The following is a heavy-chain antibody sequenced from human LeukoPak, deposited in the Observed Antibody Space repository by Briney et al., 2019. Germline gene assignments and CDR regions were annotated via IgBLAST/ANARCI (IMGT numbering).Heavy chain of an antibody. J-gene: IGHJ6*02. CDR1: GGSFSGYY. Sequence: SETLSLTCAVYGGSFSGYYWSWIRQPPGKGLEWIGEINHSGSTNYNPSLKSRVTISVDTSKNQFSLKLSSLTAADTAVYSWARGLSPLNYYYSSGMAVWGQGPTVTVS. V-gene: IGHV4-34*01. CDR3: ARGLSPLNYYYSSGMAV. D-gene: IGHD2/OR15-2a*01. CDR2: INHSGST.